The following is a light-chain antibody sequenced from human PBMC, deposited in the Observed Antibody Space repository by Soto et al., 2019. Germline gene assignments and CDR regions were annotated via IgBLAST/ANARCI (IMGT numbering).Light chain of an antibody. Sequence: DIQMTQSPSTLSGSVGDRVTITCRASQTISSWLAWYQQKPGKAPKLLIYKASTFKSGVPSRFSGSGSGTEFPLTISSLQPDDFATYYCQQYNSYSSTFGQGTKVDI. CDR2: KAS. V-gene: IGKV1-5*03. CDR3: QQYNSYSST. CDR1: QTISSW. J-gene: IGKJ1*01.